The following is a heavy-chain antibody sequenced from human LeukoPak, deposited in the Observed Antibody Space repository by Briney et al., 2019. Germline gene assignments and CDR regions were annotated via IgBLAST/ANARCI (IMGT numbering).Heavy chain of an antibody. CDR2: ISYDGSNK. J-gene: IGHJ6*02. V-gene: IGHV3-30*03. D-gene: IGHD3-3*01. CDR3: ADILSYDFWSGYYNDYGMDV. Sequence: GGSLRLSCAASGFTFSSYGMHWVRQAPGKGLEWVAVISYDGSNKYYADSVKGRFTISRDNSKNTLNLQMNSLRAEDTAVYYCADILSYDFWSGYYNDYGMDVWGQGTTVTVSS. CDR1: GFTFSSYG.